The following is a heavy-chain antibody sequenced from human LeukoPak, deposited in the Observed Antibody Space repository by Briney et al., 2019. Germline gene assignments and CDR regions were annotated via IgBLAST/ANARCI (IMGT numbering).Heavy chain of an antibody. D-gene: IGHD2-21*01. Sequence: PGGSLRLSCAASGFIFSGYVMSWVRQAPGKGLEWVSGISNGGGSTYYADSVKGRFSISRDNSKNTLYLQMDSLRGEDTAVYYCAKDFRIGYSAHFDYWGQGALVTVSS. CDR3: AKDFRIGYSAHFDY. V-gene: IGHV3-23*01. J-gene: IGHJ4*02. CDR1: GFIFSGYV. CDR2: ISNGGGST.